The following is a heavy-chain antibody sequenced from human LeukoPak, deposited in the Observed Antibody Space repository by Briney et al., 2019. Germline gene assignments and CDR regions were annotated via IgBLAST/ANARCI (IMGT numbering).Heavy chain of an antibody. Sequence: PGGSLRLSCAASGFTFSSYTMNWVRQAPGKGLEWVSFISTSSSYIYYADSVKGRFTISRDNAKNSLYLQMNSLRAEDTAVYYCARDSSLNYDILTGLFDYWGQGTLVTVSS. D-gene: IGHD3-9*01. CDR1: GFTFSSYT. CDR3: ARDSSLNYDILTGLFDY. J-gene: IGHJ4*02. V-gene: IGHV3-21*01. CDR2: ISTSSSYI.